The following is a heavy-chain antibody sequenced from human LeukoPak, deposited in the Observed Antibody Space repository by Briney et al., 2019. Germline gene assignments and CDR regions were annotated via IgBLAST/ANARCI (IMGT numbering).Heavy chain of an antibody. J-gene: IGHJ4*02. Sequence: PGGSLRLSCAASGFTVSSSYMSWVRQAPGKGLEWVSVIYSGGSTYYVDSVKGRFTISRDNSKNTLFLQMNSLRAEDTALYYCAKDSSDSWFDYWGQGTLVTVSS. CDR2: IYSGGST. D-gene: IGHD6-25*01. CDR3: AKDSSDSWFDY. V-gene: IGHV3-53*01. CDR1: GFTVSSSY.